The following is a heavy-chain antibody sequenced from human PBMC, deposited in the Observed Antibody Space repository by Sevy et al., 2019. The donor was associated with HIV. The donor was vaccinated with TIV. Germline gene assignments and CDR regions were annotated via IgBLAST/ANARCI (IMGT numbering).Heavy chain of an antibody. CDR3: AKLVAYYDFWSGYSGGLERQFYFDY. CDR2: ISGSGGST. V-gene: IGHV3-23*01. J-gene: IGHJ4*02. D-gene: IGHD3-3*01. Sequence: GGSLRLSCAASGFTFSSYAMSGVRQAPGKGLEWVSAISGSGGSTYYADSVKGRFTISRDNSKNTLYLQMNSLRAEDTAVYYCAKLVAYYDFWSGYSGGLERQFYFDYWGQGTLVTVSS. CDR1: GFTFSSYA.